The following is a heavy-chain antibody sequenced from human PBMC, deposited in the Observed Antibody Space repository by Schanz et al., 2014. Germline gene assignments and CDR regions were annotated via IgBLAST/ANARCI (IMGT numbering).Heavy chain of an antibody. CDR2: ISGSGAST. D-gene: IGHD3-10*01. CDR3: VRDELLWFGEVLSLDY. CDR1: GFTFSSYS. V-gene: IGHV3-23*04. J-gene: IGHJ4*02. Sequence: EVQLVESGGDLVQPGGSLRLSCSASGFTFSSYSMNWVRQAPGKGLEWVSGISGSGASTYYADSVKGRFTISRDNSNKTVDLQMNSLRAEDTALYYCVRDELLWFGEVLSLDYWGQGALVTVSS.